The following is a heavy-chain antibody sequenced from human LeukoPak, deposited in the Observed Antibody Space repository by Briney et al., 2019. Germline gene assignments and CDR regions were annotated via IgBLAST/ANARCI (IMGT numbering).Heavy chain of an antibody. J-gene: IGHJ3*02. CDR3: ARPKTVITMIVGSEVAFDI. D-gene: IGHD3-22*01. CDR2: INHSGST. V-gene: IGHV4-34*01. Sequence: SETLSLTCAVYGGSFSGYYWSWIRQPPGKGLEWIGEINHSGSTNYNPSLKSRVTISVDTSKNQFSLKLSSVTAADTAVYYRARPKTVITMIVGSEVAFDIWGQGTMVTVSS. CDR1: GGSFSGYY.